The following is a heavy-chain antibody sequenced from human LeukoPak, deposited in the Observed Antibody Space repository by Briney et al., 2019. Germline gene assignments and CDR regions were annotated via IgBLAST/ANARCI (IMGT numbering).Heavy chain of an antibody. CDR3: ARAPAAYDSAWYDY. CDR1: GGTFSSYA. Sequence: GASVKVSCKASGGTFSSYAISWVRQAPGQGLEWMGRIIPILGIANYAQKFQGRVTITADKSTSTAYMELSRLRSDDTAVYFCARAPAAYDSAWYDYWGQGTLVTVSS. CDR2: IIPILGIA. V-gene: IGHV1-69*04. D-gene: IGHD6-13*01. J-gene: IGHJ4*02.